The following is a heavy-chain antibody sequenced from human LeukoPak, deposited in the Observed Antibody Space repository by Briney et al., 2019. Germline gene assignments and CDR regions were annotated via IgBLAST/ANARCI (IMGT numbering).Heavy chain of an antibody. J-gene: IGHJ6*03. Sequence: SETLSLICTVSGYSVSSDYYWGWIRQAPGKGLEWIGRIYTSGSTNYNPSLKSRVTISVDTSKNQFSLKLSSVTAADTAVYHCARGGGMGHYYYYMDVWGKGTTVTISS. D-gene: IGHD5-24*01. CDR2: IYTSGST. CDR1: GYSVSSDYY. CDR3: ARGGGMGHYYYYMDV. V-gene: IGHV4-38-2*02.